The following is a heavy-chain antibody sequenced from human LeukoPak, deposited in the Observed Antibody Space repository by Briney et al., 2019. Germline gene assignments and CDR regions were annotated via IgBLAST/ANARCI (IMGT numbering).Heavy chain of an antibody. D-gene: IGHD2-2*01. Sequence: GGSLRLSCAASGFTFRSYSMNWVRQAPGKGLEWVSVISDSGSSTYYADSVKGRFTISRDNSKSTLYLQMNSLRAEDTAIYYCAKKSSTSWYGWFDPWGQGTLVTVSS. V-gene: IGHV3-23*01. CDR2: ISDSGSST. CDR1: GFTFRSYS. J-gene: IGHJ5*02. CDR3: AKKSSTSWYGWFDP.